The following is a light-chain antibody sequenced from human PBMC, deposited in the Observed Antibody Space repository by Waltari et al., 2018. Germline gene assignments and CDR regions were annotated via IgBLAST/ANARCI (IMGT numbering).Light chain of an antibody. Sequence: EIAMTQSPDSLAVSLGERATINCKSSQSVLYSADNKNYVAWYQQKAGQPPKLLIYWASTRESGVPDRFSGSGSETDFTLTISNLQAEDVAVYYCQQYYSTPREFTFGPGTKVDIK. CDR2: WAS. J-gene: IGKJ3*01. CDR3: QQYYSTPREFT. V-gene: IGKV4-1*01. CDR1: QSVLYSADNKNY.